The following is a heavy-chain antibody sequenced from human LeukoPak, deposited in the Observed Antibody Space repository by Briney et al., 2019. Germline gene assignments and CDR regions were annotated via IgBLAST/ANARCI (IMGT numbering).Heavy chain of an antibody. J-gene: IGHJ4*02. D-gene: IGHD3-16*02. CDR2: VNLQGST. V-gene: IGHV4-4*02. CDR3: AREDGRYRPLDC. CDR1: AGSTSETNS. Sequence: SSPTLSPTCALSAGSTSETNSGTWVRNPPGKERKWIGEVNLQGSTNYNPSLKSRVAISVDKSESHFSLKLTSVTAADTAVYYCAREDGRYRPLDCWGQGTLVTVAS.